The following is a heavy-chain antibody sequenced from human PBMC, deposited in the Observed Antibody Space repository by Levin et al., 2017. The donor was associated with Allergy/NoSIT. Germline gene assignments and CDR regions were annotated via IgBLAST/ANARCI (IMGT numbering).Heavy chain of an antibody. V-gene: IGHV4-30-2*01. J-gene: IGHJ5*01. CDR1: GASISRGTYF. CDR3: ARGPPLAS. Sequence: SETLSLTCAVSGASISRGTYFWSWIRQPPGKGLEWIGYINHSGFTYFSPSLKSRVTISLDRPNNQFSLQLKSVTAADTAVYFCARGPPLASWGQGILVTVSS. CDR2: INHSGFT.